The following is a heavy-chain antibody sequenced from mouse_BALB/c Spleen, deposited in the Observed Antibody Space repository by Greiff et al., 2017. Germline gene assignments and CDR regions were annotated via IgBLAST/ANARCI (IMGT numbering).Heavy chain of an antibody. CDR3: ARLVDPFDY. Sequence: VQLKESGAELVRPGVSVKISCKGSGYTFTDYAMHWVKQSHAKSLEWIGVISTYYGDASYNQKFKGKATMTVDKSSSTAYMELARLTSEDSAIYYCARLVDPFDYWGQGTTLTVSS. CDR1: GYTFTDYA. CDR2: ISTYYGDA. V-gene: IGHV1S137*01. J-gene: IGHJ2*01.